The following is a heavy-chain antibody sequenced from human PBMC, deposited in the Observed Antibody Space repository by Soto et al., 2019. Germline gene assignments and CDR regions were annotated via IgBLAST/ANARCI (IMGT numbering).Heavy chain of an antibody. D-gene: IGHD3-22*01. CDR1: GFTFSSFG. CDR3: VSRGFSHT. V-gene: IGHV3-23*01. Sequence: EVQVLESGGGLVQPGGSLRLSCAASGFTFSSFGMGWVRQAPGKGLECVSSIGNTGAYTYYADSVKGRVTISRDNSKKTLYLQMDSLRAEDTAVYYCVSRGFSHTWGRGTLVTVSS. J-gene: IGHJ4*02. CDR2: IGNTGAYT.